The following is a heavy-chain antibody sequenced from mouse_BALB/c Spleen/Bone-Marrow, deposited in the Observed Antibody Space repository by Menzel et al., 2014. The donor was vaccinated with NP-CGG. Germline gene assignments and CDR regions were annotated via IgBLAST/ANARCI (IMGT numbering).Heavy chain of an antibody. CDR1: GFTFSSYY. CDR3: ARLGNDDAMDY. V-gene: IGHV5-6-2*01. J-gene: IGHJ4*01. CDR2: INSNGGST. Sequence: VESGGGLVKLGGSLKLSCAASGFTFSSYYMSWVRQTPEKRLELVAAINSNGGSTYYPDTVKGRFTISRDNAKNTLYLQMSSLKSEDTALYYCARLGNDDAMDYWGQGTSVTVSS. D-gene: IGHD2-12*01.